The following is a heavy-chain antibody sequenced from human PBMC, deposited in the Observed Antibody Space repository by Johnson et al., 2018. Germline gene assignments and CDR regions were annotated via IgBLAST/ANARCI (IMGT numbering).Heavy chain of an antibody. CDR2: ISRTRSDI. Sequence: VQLVQAGGGLVNPGGSLRLSCAASGFTFTNYAMSWVRQAPGKGLEWISSISRTRSDIYYADSVKGRFTISSDNAKRSLFLHMNSLRVEDTAVYYCARDRWQQPDYWGQGTLVTVSS. D-gene: IGHD6-13*01. V-gene: IGHV3-21*01. J-gene: IGHJ4*02. CDR1: GFTFTNYA. CDR3: ARDRWQQPDY.